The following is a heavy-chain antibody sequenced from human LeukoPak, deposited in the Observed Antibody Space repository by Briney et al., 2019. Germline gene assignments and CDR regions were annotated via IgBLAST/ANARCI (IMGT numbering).Heavy chain of an antibody. CDR1: GFTFSSYN. D-gene: IGHD6-13*01. CDR3: ARVAEAAAFDS. V-gene: IGHV3-21*01. Sequence: KPGGSLRLSCAASGFTFSSYNMNWVRQAPGKGLEWVSSISSNSRYIYNADSMRGRFTISRDNAKNSLYLQMNSLKPEDTAVYYCARVAEAAAFDSWGQGTLVTVSS. J-gene: IGHJ4*02. CDR2: ISSNSRYI.